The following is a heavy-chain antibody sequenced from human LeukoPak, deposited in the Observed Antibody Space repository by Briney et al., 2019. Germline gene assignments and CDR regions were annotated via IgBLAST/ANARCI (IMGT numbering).Heavy chain of an antibody. V-gene: IGHV3-21*01. J-gene: IGHJ4*02. D-gene: IGHD2-2*01. Sequence: GGSLRLSCAASGFTFSSYSMNWVRQAPGKGLEWVSSISSSSSYIYYADSVKGRFTISRDNAKNSLYLQMNSLRAEDTAVYYCARGDCSSTSCTFDYWGQGTLVTVSS. CDR3: ARGDCSSTSCTFDY. CDR1: GFTFSSYS. CDR2: ISSSSSYI.